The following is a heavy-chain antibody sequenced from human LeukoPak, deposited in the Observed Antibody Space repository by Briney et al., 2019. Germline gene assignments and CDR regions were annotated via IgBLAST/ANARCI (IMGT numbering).Heavy chain of an antibody. J-gene: IGHJ4*02. Sequence: PSETLSLTCTVSGGSIRSISYHWGWIRQPPGKGPEWIGSIYYSGSLYYNPSLKSRATISIDTSKNQFSLKMTSVTAADTAVYYCARHNGYTSSWYGYFSDHWGQGILASVSS. CDR2: IYYSGSL. V-gene: IGHV4-39*01. CDR1: GGSIRSISYH. D-gene: IGHD6-13*01. CDR3: ARHNGYTSSWYGYFSDH.